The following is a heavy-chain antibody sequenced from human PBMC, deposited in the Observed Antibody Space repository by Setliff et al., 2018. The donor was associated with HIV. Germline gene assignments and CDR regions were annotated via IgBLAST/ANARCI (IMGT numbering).Heavy chain of an antibody. CDR2: ITWNGDTT. J-gene: IGHJ4*02. V-gene: IGHV3-43D*03. CDR1: GFSLDDYA. Sequence: QPGGSLRLSCAASGFSLDDYAMHWVRQLPGKGLEWVSLITWNGDTTYYADSVKGRFSISRDTSKNSLYLQMNSLTGEDTALYYCARGPTGSGSAYLDNWGQGTLVTVSS. D-gene: IGHD3-10*01. CDR3: ARGPTGSGSAYLDN.